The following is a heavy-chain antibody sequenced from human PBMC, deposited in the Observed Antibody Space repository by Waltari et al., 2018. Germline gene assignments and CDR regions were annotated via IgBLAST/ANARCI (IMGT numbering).Heavy chain of an antibody. D-gene: IGHD1-1*01. V-gene: IGHV1-2*02. CDR3: ARVTGTGGWFDP. CDR2: INPNSGGK. CDR1: GYTFTGYY. Sequence: QVQLVQSGAEVKKPGASVKVSCKASGYTFTGYYMHWVRQAPGQGLEWMGWINPNSGGKNHAQKFQGRVTLNRDTSISAAYMELSRLRSDGPAVDYWARVTGTGGWFDPWGQGTLVTVPS. J-gene: IGHJ5*02.